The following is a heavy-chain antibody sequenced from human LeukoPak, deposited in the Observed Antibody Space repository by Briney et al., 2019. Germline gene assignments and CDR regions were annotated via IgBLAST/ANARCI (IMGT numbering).Heavy chain of an antibody. D-gene: IGHD6-6*01. CDR3: ARASSSVDY. J-gene: IGHJ4*02. CDR1: GYSISSGYY. V-gene: IGHV4-38-2*02. CDR2: IYHSGST. Sequence: SETLSLTCTVSGYSISSGYYRGWIRQPPGKGLEWIGSIYHSGSTYYNPSLKSRVTISVDTSKNQFSLKLSSVTAADTAVYYCARASSSVDYWGQGTLVTVSS.